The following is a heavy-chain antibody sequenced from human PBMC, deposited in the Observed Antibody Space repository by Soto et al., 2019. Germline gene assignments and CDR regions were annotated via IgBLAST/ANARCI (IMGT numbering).Heavy chain of an antibody. CDR1: GGSTSSDNY. D-gene: IGHD5-18*01. J-gene: IGHJ4*02. V-gene: IGHV4-30-4*01. CDR3: ARELRGYSYGPGEVY. CDR2: IYYSGTA. Sequence: SETLSLTCTVSGGSTSSDNYWSWIRQPPGKGLEWIGHIYYSGTAYYNPSLMSRVSMSIDTSKNQFSLNLNSVTVADTAVYFCARELRGYSYGPGEVYWGRGTLVTVSS.